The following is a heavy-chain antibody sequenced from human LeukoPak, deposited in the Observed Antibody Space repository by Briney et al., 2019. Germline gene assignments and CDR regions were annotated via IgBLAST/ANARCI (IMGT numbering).Heavy chain of an antibody. CDR2: ISYDGNNK. V-gene: IGHV3-30-3*01. J-gene: IGHJ5*02. Sequence: GRSLRLSCAASGFTFSSYAMHWVRQAPGKGLEWVAVISYDGNNKYYADSVKGRFTISRDNSKNTLYLQMNSLRAEDTAVYYCAREDYYGSGSPNPFDPWGQGTLVTVSS. CDR3: AREDYYGSGSPNPFDP. CDR1: GFTFSSYA. D-gene: IGHD3-10*01.